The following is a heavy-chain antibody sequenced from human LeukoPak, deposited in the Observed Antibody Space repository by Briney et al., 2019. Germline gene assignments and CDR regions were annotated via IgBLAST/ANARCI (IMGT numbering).Heavy chain of an antibody. V-gene: IGHV4-4*02. J-gene: IGHJ4*02. CDR3: AREGGPYRPLDY. CDR2: VNLQGST. CDR1: GGSITNTNY. Sequence: PSETLSLTCGVSGGSITNTNYWTWVRQPPGKGLEWIGEVNLQGSTNYNPSLMGRVAISVDASENHISLQLTSVTAADTAVYYCAREGGPYRPLDYSGQGTLVTVSS.